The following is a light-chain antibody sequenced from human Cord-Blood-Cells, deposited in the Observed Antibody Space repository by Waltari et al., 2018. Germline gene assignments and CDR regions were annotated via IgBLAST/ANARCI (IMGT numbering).Light chain of an antibody. J-gene: IGLJ2*01. V-gene: IGLV3-21*03. Sequence: SYVLTQPPPVSVAPGKTARITCGGNNIGRKSVHWYQQKPGQAHVLVVYYDSDRPSGVPERFSGSNSGNTATLTISRVEAGDEADYYCQVWDSSSDHVVFGGGTKLTVL. CDR3: QVWDSSSDHVV. CDR1: NIGRKS. CDR2: YDS.